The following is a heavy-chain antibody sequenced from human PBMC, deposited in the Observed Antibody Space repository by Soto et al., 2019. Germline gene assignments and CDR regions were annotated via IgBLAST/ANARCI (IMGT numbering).Heavy chain of an antibody. V-gene: IGHV4-39*07. J-gene: IGHJ4*02. Sequence: LETLSLTCTVSGGSISSSSYYWGWIRQPPGKGLEWIGSIYYSATTTYNPSLKNRVTISVDASKSQFYLKLRSVTAADTAVYYCARGMSEEQIFYYFDYWGQGALVTVSS. CDR1: GGSISSSSYY. D-gene: IGHD3-9*01. CDR3: ARGMSEEQIFYYFDY. CDR2: IYYSATT.